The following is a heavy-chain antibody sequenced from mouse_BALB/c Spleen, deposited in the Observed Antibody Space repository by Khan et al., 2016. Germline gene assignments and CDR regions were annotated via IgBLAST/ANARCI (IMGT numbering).Heavy chain of an antibody. Sequence: VQLQQSGAELVKSGASVKLSCTASGFNIKDYYMHWVKQRPAQGLEWIGWIDPENGDTECAPKFQGKAIVTADPTHNTAYLRLSSRTSEDTTVYYCTAIYYGNYIYFDYWGQGTTLTVSS. CDR2: IDPENGDT. CDR1: GFNIKDYY. D-gene: IGHD2-1*01. V-gene: IGHV14-4*02. J-gene: IGHJ2*01. CDR3: TAIYYGNYIYFDY.